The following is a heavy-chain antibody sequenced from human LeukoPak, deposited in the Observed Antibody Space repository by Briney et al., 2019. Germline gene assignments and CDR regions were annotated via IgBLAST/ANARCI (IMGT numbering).Heavy chain of an antibody. V-gene: IGHV4-34*01. CDR1: GGSFSGYY. D-gene: IGHD3-9*01. Sequence: SETLSLTCAVYGGSFSGYYWSWIRQPPGKGLEWIGEINHSGSTNYNPSLKSRVTISVDTSKNQFSLKLSSVTAADTAVYYCARGYFDWPLWGQGTLVTVSS. CDR3: ARGYFDWPL. CDR2: INHSGST. J-gene: IGHJ4*02.